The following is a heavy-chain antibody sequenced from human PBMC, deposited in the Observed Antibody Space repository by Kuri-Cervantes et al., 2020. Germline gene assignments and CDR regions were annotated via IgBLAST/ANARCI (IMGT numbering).Heavy chain of an antibody. CDR2: IIPIFGTA. D-gene: IGHD4-23*01. J-gene: IGHJ2*01. CDR1: GYTFTSYG. CDR3: ARDLRGYGGNSVDWYFDL. V-gene: IGHV1-69*06. Sequence: SVKVSCKASGYTFTSYGISWVRQAPGQGLEWMGGIIPIFGTANYAQKFQGRVTITADKSTSTAYMELSSLRSEDTAVYYCARDLRGYGGNSVDWYFDLWGRGTLVTVSS.